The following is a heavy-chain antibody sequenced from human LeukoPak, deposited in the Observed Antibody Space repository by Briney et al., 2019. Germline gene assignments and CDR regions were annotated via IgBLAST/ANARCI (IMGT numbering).Heavy chain of an antibody. CDR3: AREIGYSYGYFDY. Sequence: ASVKVSCKASGGTFSSYAISWVRQAPGEGLEWMGIINPSGGSTSYAQKFQGRVTMTRDTSTSTVYMELSSLRSEDTAVYYCAREIGYSYGYFDYWGQGTLVTVSS. D-gene: IGHD5-18*01. CDR2: INPSGGST. CDR1: GGTFSSYA. J-gene: IGHJ4*02. V-gene: IGHV1-46*01.